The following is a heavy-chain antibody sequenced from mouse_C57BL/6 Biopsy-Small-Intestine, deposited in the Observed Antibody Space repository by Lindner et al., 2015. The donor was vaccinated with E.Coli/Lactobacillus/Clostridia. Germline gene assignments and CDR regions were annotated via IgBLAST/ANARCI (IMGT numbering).Heavy chain of an antibody. Sequence: VQLQESGAELARPGASVKISCKASGYSFTSYYIHWVKQRPGQGLEWIGWIYPGSGNTKYNEKFKGKATLTADKSSSTAYMQLSSLTSEDSAVYFCAGYGNFAYWGQGTLVTVSA. CDR3: AGYGNFAY. CDR2: IYPGSGNT. D-gene: IGHD2-10*02. J-gene: IGHJ3*01. CDR1: GYSFTSYY. V-gene: IGHV1-66*01.